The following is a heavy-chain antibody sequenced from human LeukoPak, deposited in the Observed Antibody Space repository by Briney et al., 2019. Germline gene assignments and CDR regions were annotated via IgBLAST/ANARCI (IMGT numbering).Heavy chain of an antibody. CDR1: GFTFSDYY. V-gene: IGHV3-11*01. J-gene: IGHJ1*01. CDR2: ISSSGNTI. Sequence: GGSLRLSCAASGFTFSDYYMSWVRQAPGKGLEWVPYISSSGNTIYYADSVKGRFTISRDNAKNSLYLQMNSLRAEDTAVYYCALDSSGYYSEYFQHWGQGTLVTVSS. D-gene: IGHD3-22*01. CDR3: ALDSSGYYSEYFQH.